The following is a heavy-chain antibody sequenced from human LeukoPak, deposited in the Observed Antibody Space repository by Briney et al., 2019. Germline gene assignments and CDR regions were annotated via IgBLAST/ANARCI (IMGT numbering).Heavy chain of an antibody. CDR1: GYTFTSYD. CDR2: ISAKNGNA. CDR3: AKEGYCSTTSCSLDY. Sequence: ASVKVSCKTSGYTFTSYDITWVRQAPGQGLEWMGWISAKNGNANSARTLQGRVTMTTETSTSTVYMELRSLRSDDTAVYYCAKEGYCSTTSCSLDYWGQGTLVTVSS. D-gene: IGHD2-2*01. J-gene: IGHJ4*02. V-gene: IGHV1-18*01.